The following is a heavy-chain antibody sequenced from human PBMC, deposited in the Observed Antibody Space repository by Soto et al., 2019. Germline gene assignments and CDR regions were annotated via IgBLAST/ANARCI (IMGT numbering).Heavy chain of an antibody. CDR3: ARAVEYGGNRVEFDY. CDR1: GYTFTSYY. CDR2: INPSGGST. D-gene: IGHD2-15*01. J-gene: IGHJ4*02. V-gene: IGHV1-46*01. Sequence: ASVNVSCKASGYTFTSYYMHWVRQAPGQGLEWMGIINPSGGSTSYAQKFQGRVTMTRDTSTSTVYMELSSLRSEDTAVYYCARAVEYGGNRVEFDYWGQGTLVTVSS.